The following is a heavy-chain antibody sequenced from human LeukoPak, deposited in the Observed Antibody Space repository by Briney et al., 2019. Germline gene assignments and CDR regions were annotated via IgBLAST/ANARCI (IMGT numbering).Heavy chain of an antibody. CDR1: GFTFSNAW. CDR2: ISGSGGST. J-gene: IGHJ4*02. V-gene: IGHV3-23*01. D-gene: IGHD2-2*01. Sequence: GGSLRLSCAASGFTFSNAWMSWVRQAPGKGLEWVSAISGSGGSTYYADSVKGRFTISRDNSKNTLYLQMNSLRAEDTAVYYCAKRYCSSSSCSFFDYWGQGTLVTVSS. CDR3: AKRYCSSSSCSFFDY.